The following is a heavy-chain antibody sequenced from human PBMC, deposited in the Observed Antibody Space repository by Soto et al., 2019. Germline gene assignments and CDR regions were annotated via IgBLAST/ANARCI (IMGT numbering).Heavy chain of an antibody. CDR1: GYTFTSYG. V-gene: IGHV1-18*01. CDR3: ARDGSRMFFGELLEAPDYYDGMDV. D-gene: IGHD3-10*01. CDR2: ISAYNGNT. Sequence: QVQLVQSGAEVKKPGASVKVSCKASGYTFTSYGISWVRQAPGQGLEWMGWISAYNGNTNYAQKLQGRVTMTTDTSTSTAYMELRSLRSDDTAVYYCARDGSRMFFGELLEAPDYYDGMDVWGQGTTVTVSS. J-gene: IGHJ6*02.